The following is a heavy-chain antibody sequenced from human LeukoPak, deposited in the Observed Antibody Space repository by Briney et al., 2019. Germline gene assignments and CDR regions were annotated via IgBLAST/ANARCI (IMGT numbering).Heavy chain of an antibody. CDR1: GGSISSSSYY. V-gene: IGHV4-39*07. Sequence: SETLSLTCTVSGGSISSSSYYWGWIRQPPGKGLEWIGSIYYSGSTYYNPSLKSRVTISVDTPKNQFSLKLSSVTAADTAVYYCARVIDYGSGSYPDYWGQGTLVTVSS. CDR3: ARVIDYGSGSYPDY. D-gene: IGHD3-10*01. CDR2: IYYSGST. J-gene: IGHJ4*02.